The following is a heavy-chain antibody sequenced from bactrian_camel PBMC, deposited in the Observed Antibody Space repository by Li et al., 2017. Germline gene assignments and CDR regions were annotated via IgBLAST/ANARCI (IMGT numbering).Heavy chain of an antibody. CDR1: GSTSSRSC. Sequence: HVQLVESGGGSVQAGGSLRLSCAASGSTSSRSCTGWFRQAPGKEREGVACIVRAGVTSYADSVKGRFTISKDNAKNILYLEMNSLKPEDTAMYYCAAGLLDSDCRPFDYWGHGTQVTVS. CDR3: AAGLLDSDCRPFDY. J-gene: IGHJ4*01. V-gene: IGHV3S55*01. CDR2: IVRAGVT. D-gene: IGHD1*01.